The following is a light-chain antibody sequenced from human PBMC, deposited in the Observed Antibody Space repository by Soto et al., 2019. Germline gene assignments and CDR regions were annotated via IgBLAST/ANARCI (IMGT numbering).Light chain of an antibody. CDR1: QIVNGF. CDR2: DTS. Sequence: EIVLTQPPATLPLSPGERATLSCRASQIVNGFLAWYQQRPGQAPRLPIYDTSKRATGIPARFSGGGSGTDFTLTIDSLEPEDSAVYYCQQRAIFGQGTRLAI. V-gene: IGKV3-11*01. CDR3: QQRAI. J-gene: IGKJ5*01.